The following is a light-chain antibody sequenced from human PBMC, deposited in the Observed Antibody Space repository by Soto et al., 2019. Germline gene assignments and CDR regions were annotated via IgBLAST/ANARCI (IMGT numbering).Light chain of an antibody. CDR1: QDISNY. J-gene: IGKJ2*01. V-gene: IGKV1-27*01. CDR3: QKYNGAPHT. Sequence: DIQMTQSPSSLSASVGDRVTITCRASQDISNYLAWYQQKPGKVPKLLIYAASTLHSGVPSRFSGSGSGTDFPLTISSLQPEDVAIYYCQKYNGAPHTFGQGTKLEIK. CDR2: AAS.